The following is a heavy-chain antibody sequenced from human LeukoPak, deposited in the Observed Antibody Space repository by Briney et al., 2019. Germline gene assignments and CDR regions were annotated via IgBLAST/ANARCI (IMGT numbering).Heavy chain of an antibody. V-gene: IGHV4-30-2*01. Sequence: PSETLSLTCAVSGGSISSGGYSWSWIRQPPGKGLEWIGYIYHSGSTYYNPSLKSRVTISVDRSKNQFSLKLSSVTAADTAVYYCARIMVRGVTDYYYGMDVWGQGTTVTVSS. D-gene: IGHD3-10*01. CDR2: IYHSGST. J-gene: IGHJ6*02. CDR3: ARIMVRGVTDYYYGMDV. CDR1: GGSISSGGYS.